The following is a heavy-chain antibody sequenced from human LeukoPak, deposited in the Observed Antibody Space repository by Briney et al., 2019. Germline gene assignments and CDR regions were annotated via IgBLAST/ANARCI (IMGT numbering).Heavy chain of an antibody. V-gene: IGHV4-39*01. CDR2: IYDSGST. D-gene: IGHD5-24*01. Sequence: SETLSLTCTVSGGSIRSSYYYWGWIRQPPGKGLEWIGSIYDSGSTYYNPSLKSRVTISVDTSKNQFSLRLSSVTAADTAVYYCARHIGRDGYGPTFDYWGQGTLVTVSS. J-gene: IGHJ4*02. CDR3: ARHIGRDGYGPTFDY. CDR1: GGSIRSSYYY.